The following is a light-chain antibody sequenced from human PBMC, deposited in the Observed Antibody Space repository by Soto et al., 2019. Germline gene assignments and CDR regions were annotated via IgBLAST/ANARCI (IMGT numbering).Light chain of an antibody. V-gene: IGKV3-20*01. CDR1: QSVSSY. CDR2: GAS. J-gene: IGKJ1*01. CDR3: QQYGGSPKT. Sequence: EIVLTQSPGTLSLSPGERATLSCRASQSVSSYLAWYQQKPGQAPRLLIYGASSRATGIPDRFSGSGSGTDFTLTIRRLEPEDFAVYYCQQYGGSPKTFGQGTKVEIK.